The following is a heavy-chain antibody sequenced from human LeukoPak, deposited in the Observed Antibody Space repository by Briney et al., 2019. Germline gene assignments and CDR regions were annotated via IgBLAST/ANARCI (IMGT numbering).Heavy chain of an antibody. Sequence: GGSLRLSCVASGFTSSNHWMHWVRQAPGKGLLWVSSINSDGSSTIYADSVEGRFNISRDNAKNTVYLEMNSLRAEDTAVYYCAIDSQSHYSWGYWGQGTLVTVSS. CDR1: GFTSSNHW. D-gene: IGHD3-10*01. CDR2: INSDGSST. J-gene: IGHJ4*02. V-gene: IGHV3-74*01. CDR3: AIDSQSHYSWGY.